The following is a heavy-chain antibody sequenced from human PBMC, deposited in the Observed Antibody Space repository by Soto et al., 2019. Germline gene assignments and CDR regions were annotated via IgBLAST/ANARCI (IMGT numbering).Heavy chain of an antibody. J-gene: IGHJ5*01. D-gene: IGHD2-8*02. CDR3: GRVVHGATRHTDFDS. V-gene: IGHV4-39*01. Sequence: SETLSLTCTVSGGSISSSSYYWGWIRQPPGKGLEWIGSIYYSGSTYYNPSLKSRVTISVDPAKQEFSLRVNSVTAADTAVYYCGRVVHGATRHTDFDSCGQGTLVTVSS. CDR2: IYYSGST. CDR1: GGSISSSSYY.